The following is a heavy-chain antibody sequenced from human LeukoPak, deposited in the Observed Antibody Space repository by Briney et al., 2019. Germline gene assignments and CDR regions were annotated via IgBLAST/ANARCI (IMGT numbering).Heavy chain of an antibody. V-gene: IGHV6-1*01. CDR3: ARLPLRDSSPFYYYYYGMDV. J-gene: IGHJ6*02. CDR1: GDSVSSNSAA. CDR2: TYYRSKWYN. D-gene: IGHD6-13*01. Sequence: SQTLSLTCAISGDSVSSNSAAWNWIRQSPSRGLEWLGRTYYRSKWYNDHAVSVKSRITINPDTSKNQFSLQLNSVTPEDTAVYYCARLPLRDSSPFYYYYYGMDVWGQGTTVTVSS.